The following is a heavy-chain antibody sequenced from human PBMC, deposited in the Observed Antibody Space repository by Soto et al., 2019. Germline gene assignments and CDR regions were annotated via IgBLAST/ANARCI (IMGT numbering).Heavy chain of an antibody. J-gene: IGHJ4*02. V-gene: IGHV4-59*01. D-gene: IGHD6-6*01. CDR1: VRSLSSYY. Sequence: SETLSLTCTVSVRSLSSYYWSWIRQPPGKGLEWIGYIYYIGSTNYNPSLKSRVTIPVDTSRNQFSRKLSSVTDADTAVYYCARDSDSSSYDYWGQGSLVTVSS. CDR2: IYYIGST. CDR3: ARDSDSSSYDY.